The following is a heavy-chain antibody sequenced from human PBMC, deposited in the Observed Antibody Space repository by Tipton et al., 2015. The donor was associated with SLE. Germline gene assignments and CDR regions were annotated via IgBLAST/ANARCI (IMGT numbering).Heavy chain of an antibody. CDR1: GFTFSSYW. J-gene: IGHJ4*02. CDR2: INGDGSST. Sequence: GSLRLSCAASGFTFSSYWMHWVRQAPGKGLVWVSHINGDGSSTSYADSVKGRFTISRDNSKNTLYLQMNSLRVEDTAVYYCARGKNYFDYWGQGALVTVSS. V-gene: IGHV3-74*01. CDR3: ARGKNYFDY.